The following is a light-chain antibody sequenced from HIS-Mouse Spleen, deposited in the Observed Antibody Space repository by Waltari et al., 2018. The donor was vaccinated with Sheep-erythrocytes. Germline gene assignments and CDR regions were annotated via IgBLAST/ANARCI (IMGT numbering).Light chain of an antibody. CDR3: QQRSNWYT. J-gene: IGKJ2*01. CDR2: DAS. V-gene: IGKV3-11*01. CDR1: QRVSSY. Sequence: EIVLTQSPATLSLSPGERATLSCRASQRVSSYLDWYQQNPGQAPRLLIYDASNRATGIPARFSGSGSGTDFTLTISSLEPEDFAVYYCQQRSNWYTFGQGTKLEIK.